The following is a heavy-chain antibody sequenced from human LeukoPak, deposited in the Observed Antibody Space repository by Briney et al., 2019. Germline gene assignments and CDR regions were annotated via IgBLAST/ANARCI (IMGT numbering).Heavy chain of an antibody. V-gene: IGHV4-34*01. CDR2: INHSGST. J-gene: IGHJ5*02. CDR3: ARGRQGNSGSYYVP. D-gene: IGHD1-26*01. Sequence: PSETLSLTCAVYGGSFSGYHWSWIRQPPGKGLEWIGEINHSGSTNYNPSLKSRVTISVDTSKNQFSLKLSSVTAADTAVYYCARGRQGNSGSYYVPWGQGTLVTVSS. CDR1: GGSFSGYH.